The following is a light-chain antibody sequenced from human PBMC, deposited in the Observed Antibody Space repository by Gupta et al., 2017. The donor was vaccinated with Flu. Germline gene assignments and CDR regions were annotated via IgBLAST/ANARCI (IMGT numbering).Light chain of an antibody. CDR1: QDVNNY. CDR2: DAS. J-gene: IGKJ2*01. V-gene: IGKV1-33*01. Sequence: IQMTPSPSSLSSSVGDRVTITCQARQDVNNYLNWLQQKPGKAPKLLVYDASRREAGVPSRFSGSGCGTYFTLTISFRQPEDFAMYYCQQEDNPPFTFGRWTXLEIK. CDR3: QQEDNPPFT.